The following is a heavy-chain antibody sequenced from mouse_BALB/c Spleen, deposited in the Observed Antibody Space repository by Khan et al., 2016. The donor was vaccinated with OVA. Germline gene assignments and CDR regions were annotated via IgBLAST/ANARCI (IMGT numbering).Heavy chain of an antibody. CDR1: GYTFTSNR. Sequence: VQLQESGAELARPGASVKMSCKASGYTFTSNRMHWIRQRPGQGLEWIGYINPSSDYNKFNQKFKDKATLTADKSSSTAYMQLSRLTSEDSAVYYCSSSSSVSAIDYWGQGTLVTVS. CDR2: INPSSDYN. CDR3: SSSSSVSAIDY. J-gene: IGHJ4*01. D-gene: IGHD2-10*02. V-gene: IGHV1-4*01.